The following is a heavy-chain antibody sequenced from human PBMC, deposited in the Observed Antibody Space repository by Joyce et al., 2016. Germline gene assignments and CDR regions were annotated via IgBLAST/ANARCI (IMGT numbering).Heavy chain of an antibody. CDR1: GYIFTRFY. V-gene: IGHV1-46*01. Sequence: QVQLVQSGAEMKRPGASVQVSCKTSGYIFTRFYMHWVRQAPGQGLEWMGIINPSGGSPTYAPKFRDRVTMTRDTSTTTVYLEMSSLRPEDTAVYYCARQMHDFGDYEAFDPWGQGTL. D-gene: IGHD4-17*01. CDR3: ARQMHDFGDYEAFDP. CDR2: INPSGGSP. J-gene: IGHJ5*02.